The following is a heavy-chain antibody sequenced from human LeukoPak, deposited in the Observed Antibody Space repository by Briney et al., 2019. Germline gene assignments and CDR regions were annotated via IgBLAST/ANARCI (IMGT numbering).Heavy chain of an antibody. CDR2: MNPNSGNT. V-gene: IGHV1-8*01. D-gene: IGHD3-10*01. CDR1: GYTFTSYD. Sequence: GASVKVSCKASGYTFTSYDINWVRQATGQGLEWMGWMNPNSGNTGYAQKFQGRVTMTRNTSISTAYMELSSLRSEDTAVYYCARGGGGYYGSGSYCSRHYYYGMDVWGQGTTVTVSS. CDR3: ARGGGGYYGSGSYCSRHYYYGMDV. J-gene: IGHJ6*02.